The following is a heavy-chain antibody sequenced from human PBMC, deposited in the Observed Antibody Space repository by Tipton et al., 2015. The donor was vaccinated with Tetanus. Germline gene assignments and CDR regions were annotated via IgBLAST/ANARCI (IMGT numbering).Heavy chain of an antibody. Sequence: SLRLSCAASGFSFSTYGIHWVRQAPGKGLEWVALISYDGINKYYADSVRGRFTISRDNARKSLYLQINSLRAEDTAVYYCASLIVGVNNLPDAFDIWGQGTMVTVSS. CDR3: ASLIVGVNNLPDAFDI. D-gene: IGHD1-26*01. CDR1: GFSFSTYG. J-gene: IGHJ3*02. V-gene: IGHV3-30*03. CDR2: ISYDGINK.